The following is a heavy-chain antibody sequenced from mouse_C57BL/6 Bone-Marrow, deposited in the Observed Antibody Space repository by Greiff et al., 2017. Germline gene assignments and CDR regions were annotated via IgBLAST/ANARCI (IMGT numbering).Heavy chain of an antibody. V-gene: IGHV1-81*01. D-gene: IGHD2-2*01. J-gene: IGHJ4*01. CDR3: ARGVYGYDEGAMDY. CDR2: IYPRSGNT. Sequence: VQLQESGAELARPGASVKLSCKASGYTFTSYGISWVKQRTGQGLEWIGEIYPRSGNTYYNEKFKGKATLTADKSSSTAYMELRSLTSEDSAVYFCARGVYGYDEGAMDYWGQGTSVTVSS. CDR1: GYTFTSYG.